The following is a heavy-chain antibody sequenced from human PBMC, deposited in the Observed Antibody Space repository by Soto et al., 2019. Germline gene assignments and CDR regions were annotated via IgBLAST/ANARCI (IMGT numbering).Heavy chain of an antibody. CDR3: ASYRGALYFES. Sequence: SENLSVSCSFSVRSMSINYWSLIRQSPGKGLEWLGYVFYGGTDYNPSLGGRVSISVETSKSHFSLKLTSVTVADTSVYYCASYRGALYFESWGPGIMVTVSS. V-gene: IGHV4-59*01. D-gene: IGHD3-16*01. CDR2: VFYGGT. CDR1: VRSMSINY. J-gene: IGHJ4*02.